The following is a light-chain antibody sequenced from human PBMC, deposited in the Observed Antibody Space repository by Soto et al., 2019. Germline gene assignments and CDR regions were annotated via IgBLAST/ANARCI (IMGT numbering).Light chain of an antibody. CDR1: QGIRHA. Sequence: DIQMTQSPSSLSASVGAIVTITCRASQGIRHALDWYPQKPGKAPKRLIYSASSLQSGVPSRFSGSGSGTEFTLTLISLQHEDFATYFCLQNNSYPVTFGQGTKV. V-gene: IGKV1-17*01. CDR3: LQNNSYPVT. J-gene: IGKJ1*01. CDR2: SAS.